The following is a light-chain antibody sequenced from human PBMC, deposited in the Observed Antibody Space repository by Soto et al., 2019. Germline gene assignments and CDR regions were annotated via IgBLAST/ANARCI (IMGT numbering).Light chain of an antibody. CDR3: QQYNNWPRRT. V-gene: IGKV3-15*01. J-gene: IGKJ5*01. CDR2: GAS. Sequence: EIVLTQSPGTLSLSPGERATLSCRASQSVSSNLAWYQQKPGQAPRLLIYGASTRATGIPARFSGSGSGTEFTLTISSLQSEDFAVYYCQQYNNWPRRTFGQGTRLEIK. CDR1: QSVSSN.